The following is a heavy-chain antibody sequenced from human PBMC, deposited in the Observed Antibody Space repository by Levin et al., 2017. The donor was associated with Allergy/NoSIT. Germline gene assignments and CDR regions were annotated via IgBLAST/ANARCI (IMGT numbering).Heavy chain of an antibody. D-gene: IGHD5-18*01. CDR2: ISYDGSNK. Sequence: GGSLRLSCAASGFTFSSYAMHWVRQAPGKGLEWVAVISYDGSNKYYADSVKGRFTISRDNSKNTRYLQMNSLRAEDTAVYYCARSRRGYSPYYFDYWGQGTLVTVSS. CDR3: ARSRRGYSPYYFDY. V-gene: IGHV3-30-3*01. CDR1: GFTFSSYA. J-gene: IGHJ4*02.